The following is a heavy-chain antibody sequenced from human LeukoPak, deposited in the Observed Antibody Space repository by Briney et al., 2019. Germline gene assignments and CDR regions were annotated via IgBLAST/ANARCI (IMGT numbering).Heavy chain of an antibody. CDR3: ARYSPRLYYFDY. V-gene: IGHV4-39*01. CDR2: IYYSGST. D-gene: IGHD2-21*01. Sequence: SETLSLTCTVSGGSISSSSYYWGWLRQPPGKGLEWIGSIYYSGSTYYNPSLKSRVTISVDTSKNQFSLKLSSVTAADTAVYYCARYSPRLYYFDYWGQGTLVTVSS. J-gene: IGHJ4*02. CDR1: GGSISSSSYY.